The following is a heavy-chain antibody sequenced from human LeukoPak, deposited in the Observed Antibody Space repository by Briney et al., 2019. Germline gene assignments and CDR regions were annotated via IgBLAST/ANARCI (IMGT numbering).Heavy chain of an antibody. CDR3: AKEVGYGSPYFDY. J-gene: IGHJ4*02. V-gene: IGHV3-30*18. Sequence: GRSRRLSCAASGFTFSNYGMHWVRKAPGKGLEWVALISFDESSEYYADSVKGRFSISRDNSKNTLYLQMNNARVDDTAVYYCAKEVGYGSPYFDYWGQGTLVTVSS. D-gene: IGHD5-12*01. CDR2: ISFDESSE. CDR1: GFTFSNYG.